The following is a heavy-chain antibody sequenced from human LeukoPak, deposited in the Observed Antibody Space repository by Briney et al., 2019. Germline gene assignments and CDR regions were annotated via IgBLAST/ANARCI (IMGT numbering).Heavy chain of an antibody. CDR3: ARDRGYSYGYRDY. D-gene: IGHD5-18*01. J-gene: IGHJ4*02. Sequence: GGSLRLSCAASGFTFSSYSMNWVRQAPGKGLEWVSSISSSSSYIYYADSVKGRFTISRDNAKNSLYLQMNSLRAEDTAVYYCARDRGYSYGYRDYWGQRTLVTVSS. V-gene: IGHV3-21*01. CDR2: ISSSSSYI. CDR1: GFTFSSYS.